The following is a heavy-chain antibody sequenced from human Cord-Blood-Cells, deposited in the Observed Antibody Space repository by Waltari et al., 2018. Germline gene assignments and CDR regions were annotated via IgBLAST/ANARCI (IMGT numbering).Heavy chain of an antibody. Sequence: QVQLQESGPGLVKPSQHLSLTCTVPGGSISSGGYYWSWIRQHPGKGLEWIGYIYYSGSTYYNPSLKSRVTISVDTSKNQFSLKLSSVTAADTAVYYCARTGGEWLEYFQHWGQGTLVTVSS. CDR1: GGSISSGGYY. J-gene: IGHJ1*01. D-gene: IGHD3-3*01. CDR3: ARTGGEWLEYFQH. V-gene: IGHV4-31*03. CDR2: IYYSGST.